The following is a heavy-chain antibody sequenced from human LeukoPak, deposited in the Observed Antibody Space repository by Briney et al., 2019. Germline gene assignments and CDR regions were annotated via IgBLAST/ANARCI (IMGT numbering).Heavy chain of an antibody. V-gene: IGHV5-51*01. CDR2: IYPGDSDT. Sequence: GESLKISCKGSGYSFTSYWIGWVRQMPGRGLEWMGIIYPGDSDTRYSPSFQGQVTISADKSISTAYLQWRSLKASDTAMYYCARHVSVATIWSTPDYWGQGTLVTVSS. CDR1: GYSFTSYW. CDR3: ARHVSVATIWSTPDY. J-gene: IGHJ4*02. D-gene: IGHD5-12*01.